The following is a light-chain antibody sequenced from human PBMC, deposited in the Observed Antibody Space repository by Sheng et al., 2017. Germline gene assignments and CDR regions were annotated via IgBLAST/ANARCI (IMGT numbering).Light chain of an antibody. Sequence: SYELTQPPSVSVSPGQTASITCSGDKLGDKYACWYQQKPGQSPVLVIYQDNKRPSGIPGRFSGSNSGNTATLTISGTQAMDEADYYCQAWDSSNLVFGGGTKLTVL. J-gene: IGLJ2*01. CDR2: QDN. CDR1: KLGDKY. V-gene: IGLV3-1*01. CDR3: QAWDSSNLV.